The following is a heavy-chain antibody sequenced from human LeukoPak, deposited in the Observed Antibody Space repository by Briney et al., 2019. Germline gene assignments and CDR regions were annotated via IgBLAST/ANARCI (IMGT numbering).Heavy chain of an antibody. CDR2: INHSGST. V-gene: IGHV4-34*01. Sequence: NPSETLSLTCAVYGGSFSGYYWSWIRPPPGKGLEWIGEINHSGSTNYNPSLKSRVTISVDTSKNQFSLKLSSVTAADTAVYYCARVDDSHPYFDYWGQGTLVTVSS. CDR3: ARVDDSHPYFDY. D-gene: IGHD2-21*02. J-gene: IGHJ4*02. CDR1: GGSFSGYY.